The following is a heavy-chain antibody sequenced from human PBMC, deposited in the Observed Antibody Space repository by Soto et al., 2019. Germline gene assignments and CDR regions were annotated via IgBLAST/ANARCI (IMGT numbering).Heavy chain of an antibody. V-gene: IGHV4-59*08. D-gene: IGHD3-22*01. CDR3: ARHSYYYDSSGSDYFDY. J-gene: IGHJ4*02. Sequence: TSETLSLTCTVSGGSISSYYWSWIRQPPGKGLEWIGYIYYSGSTNYNPSLKSRVTISVDTSKNQFSLKLSSVTAADTAVYYCARHSYYYDSSGSDYFDYWGQGTLVTVSS. CDR2: IYYSGST. CDR1: GGSISSYY.